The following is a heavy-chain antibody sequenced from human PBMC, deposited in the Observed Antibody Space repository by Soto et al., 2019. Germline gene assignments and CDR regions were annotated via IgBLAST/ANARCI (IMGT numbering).Heavy chain of an antibody. D-gene: IGHD3-3*01. CDR2: INPNSGGT. Sequence: ASVKVSCKASGYTFTGYYMHWVRQAPGQGLEWMGWINPNSGGTNYAQKFQGRVTMTRDTSISTAYMELSRLRSDDTAVYYCARVLYDFWSGYPYYYYYGMDVWGQGTTVTVSS. V-gene: IGHV1-2*02. CDR1: GYTFTGYY. J-gene: IGHJ6*02. CDR3: ARVLYDFWSGYPYYYYYGMDV.